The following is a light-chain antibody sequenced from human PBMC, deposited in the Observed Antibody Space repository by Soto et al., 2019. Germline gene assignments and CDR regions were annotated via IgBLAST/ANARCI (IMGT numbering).Light chain of an antibody. CDR1: QSISSW. CDR2: DAS. J-gene: IGKJ1*01. Sequence: DIQMTQSPSTLSASVGDRVTITCRASQSISSWLAWYQQKPGKAPKLLIYDASSLESGVPSRFSGSGSGTDFTLTSSSLQPDDFATYCCHQYNSPGTFGQGTKVEIK. V-gene: IGKV1-5*01. CDR3: HQYNSPGT.